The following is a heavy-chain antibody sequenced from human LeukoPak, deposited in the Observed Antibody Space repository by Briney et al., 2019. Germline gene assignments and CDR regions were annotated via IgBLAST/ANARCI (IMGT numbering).Heavy chain of an antibody. CDR2: ISSSSSTI. CDR3: ARSDYYDSSGYPDY. D-gene: IGHD3-22*01. Sequence: GGSLRLSCAASGFTFSSYSMNWVRQAPGKGLEWVSYISSSSSTIYYADSVKGRFTISRDNAKNSLYLQMNSLRDEDTAVYYCARSDYYDSSGYPDYWGQGTLVTVPS. J-gene: IGHJ4*02. V-gene: IGHV3-48*02. CDR1: GFTFSSYS.